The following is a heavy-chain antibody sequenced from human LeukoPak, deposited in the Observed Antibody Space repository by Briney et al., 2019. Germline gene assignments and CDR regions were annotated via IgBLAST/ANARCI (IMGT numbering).Heavy chain of an antibody. CDR3: ARADYCGGDCVDAFDI. J-gene: IGHJ3*02. D-gene: IGHD2-21*01. CDR1: GGSISSGDYY. V-gene: IGHV4-30-4*08. CDR2: IYYSGST. Sequence: SETLSLTCTVSGGSISSGDYYWSWIRQPPGKGLEWIGSIYYSGSTYYNPSLKSRVTISVDTSKNQFSLKLSSVTAADTAVYYCARADYCGGDCVDAFDIWGQGTMVTVSS.